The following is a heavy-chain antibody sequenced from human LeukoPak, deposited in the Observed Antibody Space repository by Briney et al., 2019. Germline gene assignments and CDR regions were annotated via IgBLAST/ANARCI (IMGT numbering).Heavy chain of an antibody. Sequence: GGSLRLSCAASGFTFSSYWMSWVRQAPGKGLEWAANIKQDGSEKHFGDSVKGRFTISRDNARKSLYLQMNSLRAEDTAVYYCARDSRAIPPEYFQHWGQGTLVTVSS. CDR2: IKQDGSEK. D-gene: IGHD6-13*01. V-gene: IGHV3-7*01. CDR1: GFTFSSYW. J-gene: IGHJ1*01. CDR3: ARDSRAIPPEYFQH.